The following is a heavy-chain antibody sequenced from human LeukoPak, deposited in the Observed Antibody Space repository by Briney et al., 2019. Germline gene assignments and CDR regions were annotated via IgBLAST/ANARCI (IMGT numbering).Heavy chain of an antibody. D-gene: IGHD3-16*01. CDR1: GFTFSSYA. Sequence: GGSLRLSCAASGFTFSSYAMSWVRQAPGKGLEWVSAISGSGGGTYYADSVKGRFTISRDNSNNTLYLRMKSLRAGDTAVYYCGGVFEGDAFDIWGQGTMVTVSS. CDR2: ISGSGGGT. CDR3: GGVFEGDAFDI. J-gene: IGHJ3*02. V-gene: IGHV3-23*01.